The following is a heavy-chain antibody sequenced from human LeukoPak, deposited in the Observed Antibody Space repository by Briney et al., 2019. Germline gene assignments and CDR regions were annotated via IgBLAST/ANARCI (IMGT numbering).Heavy chain of an antibody. V-gene: IGHV3-9*01. D-gene: IGHD6-19*01. CDR3: AKAQQWLTKGYYYGMDV. Sequence: GGSLRLSCAASGFTFNNAWMSWVRQAPGKGLEWVSGISWNSGSIGYADSVKGRFTISRDNAKNSLYLQMNSLRAEDTALYYCAKAQQWLTKGYYYGMDVWGQGTTVTVSS. CDR2: ISWNSGSI. CDR1: GFTFNNAW. J-gene: IGHJ6*02.